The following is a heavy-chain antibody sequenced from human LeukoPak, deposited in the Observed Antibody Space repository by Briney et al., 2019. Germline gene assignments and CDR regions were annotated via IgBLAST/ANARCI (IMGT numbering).Heavy chain of an antibody. CDR1: GGSISSYY. D-gene: IGHD2-15*01. CDR2: IYYSGST. CDR3: ARRFLSCSGGSCYYNAFDI. J-gene: IGHJ3*02. V-gene: IGHV4-59*08. Sequence: SETLSLTCTVSGGSISSYYWSWIRRPPGKGLEWIGYIYYSGSTNYNPSLKSRVTISVDTSKNQFSLKLSSVTAAGTAVYYCARRFLSCSGGSCYYNAFDIWGQGTMVTVSS.